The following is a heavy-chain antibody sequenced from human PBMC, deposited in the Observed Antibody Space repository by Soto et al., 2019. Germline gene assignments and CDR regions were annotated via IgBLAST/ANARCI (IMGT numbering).Heavy chain of an antibody. CDR1: GGSISSSSYY. D-gene: IGHD4-17*01. CDR2: IYYSGST. J-gene: IGHJ6*03. CDR3: ARRATYGDYADYYYMDV. Sequence: SETLSLTCTVSGGSISSSSYYWGWIRQPPGKGLEWIGSIYYSGSTYYNPSLKSRVTISVDTSKNQFSLKLSSVTAADTAVYYCARRATYGDYADYYYMDVWGKGTTVTVSS. V-gene: IGHV4-39*01.